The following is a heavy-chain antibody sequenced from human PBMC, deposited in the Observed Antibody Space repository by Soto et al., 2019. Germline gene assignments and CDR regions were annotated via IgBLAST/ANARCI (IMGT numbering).Heavy chain of an antibody. Sequence: QVQLQESGPGLVKPSETLSLTCTVSGGSVSSGSYYWSWIRQPPGKGLEWSGYIYYSGSTNYNPSLKRRVTISVDTSKNQFSLQLSSVTAADTAVYYCARDFYDSSGYPYYYYYGMDVWGQGTTVTVSS. D-gene: IGHD3-22*01. CDR3: ARDFYDSSGYPYYYYYGMDV. CDR1: GGSVSSGSYY. V-gene: IGHV4-61*01. J-gene: IGHJ6*02. CDR2: IYYSGST.